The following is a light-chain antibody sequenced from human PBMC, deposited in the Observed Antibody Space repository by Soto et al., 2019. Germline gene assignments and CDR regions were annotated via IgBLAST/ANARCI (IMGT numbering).Light chain of an antibody. CDR2: KAS. V-gene: IGKV1-5*03. CDR3: QHYNSYSEA. CDR1: QTVSSW. Sequence: DIEMTESPSTLSGSVGDRVTLTCGASQTVSSWLAWYQQKPGQAPKLLIYKASTINSGIPARFSGSGSGTEFTLTISSQQPDDFAPYYCQHYNSYSEAFGQGTKVDIK. J-gene: IGKJ1*01.